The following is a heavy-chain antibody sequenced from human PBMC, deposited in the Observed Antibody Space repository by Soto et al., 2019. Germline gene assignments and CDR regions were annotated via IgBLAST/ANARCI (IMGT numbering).Heavy chain of an antibody. Sequence: ASVKVSCKASGYTFTNFGISCVRQAPGQGPEWMGWISGYKGNTYYAQKLQGRVTMTTDTSTSTAYMELRSLRSDDTAVYYCARDLAYCGGDCFKDVFDIWGQGTMVTVSS. CDR3: ARDLAYCGGDCFKDVFDI. J-gene: IGHJ3*02. V-gene: IGHV1-18*01. CDR2: ISGYKGNT. CDR1: GYTFTNFG. D-gene: IGHD2-21*01.